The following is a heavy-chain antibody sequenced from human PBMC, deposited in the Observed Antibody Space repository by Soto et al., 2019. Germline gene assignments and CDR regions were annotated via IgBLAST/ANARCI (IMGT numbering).Heavy chain of an antibody. CDR3: ARDFIARGRDSNWFDP. Sequence: AGRSLRLSSAASGITFSSYAMQWVRQAQGKWLEWVAVISYDGSNKYYTDSVKGRFTISRDNAKNTLYLKITSLIAEVTAVYYCARDFIARGRDSNWFDPWGQGTVVTVSS. D-gene: IGHD3-10*01. J-gene: IGHJ5*02. CDR1: GITFSSYA. V-gene: IGHV3-30*14. CDR2: ISYDGSNK.